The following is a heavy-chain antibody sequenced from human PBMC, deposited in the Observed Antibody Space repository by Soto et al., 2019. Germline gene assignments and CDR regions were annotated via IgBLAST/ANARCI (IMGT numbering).Heavy chain of an antibody. D-gene: IGHD2-2*01. CDR1: GGSFSGYY. V-gene: IGHV4-34*01. CDR3: AALRYQLLKMKTYYYYMDV. J-gene: IGHJ6*03. Sequence: PSETLSLTCAVYGGSFSGYYWSWIRQPPGKGLEWIGEINHSGSTNYNPSLKSRVTISVDTSKNQFSLKLSSVTAADTAVYYCAALRYQLLKMKTYYYYMDVWGKGTTVTVSS. CDR2: INHSGST.